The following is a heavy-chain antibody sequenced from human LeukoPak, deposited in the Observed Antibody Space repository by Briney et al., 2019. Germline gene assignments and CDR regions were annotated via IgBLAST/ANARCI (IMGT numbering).Heavy chain of an antibody. CDR2: IKSKTDGGTT. CDR3: TTEGYCSGGNCYSYDN. Sequence: PGGSPRLSCAASGFTFSSAWLSWVRQAPGKGLEWVGRIKSKTDGGTTDYAAPVKGRFTISRDDSKHKLFLQMNSLRTEDTAVYYCTTEGYCSGGNCYSYDNWGQGTLVTVSS. D-gene: IGHD2-15*01. V-gene: IGHV3-15*01. J-gene: IGHJ4*02. CDR1: GFTFSSAW.